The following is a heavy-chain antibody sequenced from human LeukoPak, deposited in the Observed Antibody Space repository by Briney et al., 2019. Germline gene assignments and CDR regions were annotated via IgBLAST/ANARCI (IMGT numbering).Heavy chain of an antibody. D-gene: IGHD2-15*01. CDR3: ASECGGSCQNAFDI. Sequence: PSETLSLTCAVYGGSFSGYYWSWLRQPPGKGLEWIGEINHSGSTNYNPSLKSRVTISVDTSKNQFSLKLSSVTAADTAVYYCASECGGSCQNAFDIWGQGTMVTVSS. V-gene: IGHV4-34*01. CDR2: INHSGST. CDR1: GGSFSGYY. J-gene: IGHJ3*02.